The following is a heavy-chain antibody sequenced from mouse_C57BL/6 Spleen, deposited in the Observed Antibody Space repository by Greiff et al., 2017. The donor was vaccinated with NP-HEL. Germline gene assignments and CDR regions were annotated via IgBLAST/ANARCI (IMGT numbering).Heavy chain of an antibody. J-gene: IGHJ1*03. CDR3: ARYYYGSSYDWYFDV. CDR2: IRNKANGYTT. D-gene: IGHD1-1*01. V-gene: IGHV7-3*01. CDR1: GFTFTDYY. Sequence: EVKVVESGGGLVQPGGSLSLSCAASGFTFTDYYMSWVRQPPGKALEWLGFIRNKANGYTTEYSASVKGRFTISRDNSQRILYLQMNALRAEDSATYYCARYYYGSSYDWYFDVWGTGTTVTVSS.